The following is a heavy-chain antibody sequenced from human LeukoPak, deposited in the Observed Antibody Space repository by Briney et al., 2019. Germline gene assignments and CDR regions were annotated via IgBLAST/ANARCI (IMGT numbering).Heavy chain of an antibody. V-gene: IGHV3-23*01. CDR3: AKDDSAVAGTGSGMDV. CDR1: GFTLSSYA. D-gene: IGHD6-19*01. Sequence: GGSLRLSCAASGFTLSSYAMSWVRQAPGKGLEWVSAISGSGGSTYYADSVKGRFTISRDNSKNTLYLQMNSLRAEDTAVYYCAKDDSAVAGTGSGMDVWGQGTTVTVSS. J-gene: IGHJ6*02. CDR2: ISGSGGST.